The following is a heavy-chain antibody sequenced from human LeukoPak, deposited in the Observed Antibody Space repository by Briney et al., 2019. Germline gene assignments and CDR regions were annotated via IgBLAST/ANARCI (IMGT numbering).Heavy chain of an antibody. J-gene: IGHJ4*02. CDR1: DDSITMYY. D-gene: IGHD7-27*01. V-gene: IGHV4-59*01. CDR2: VYYSGTT. CDR3: ASNTGTVFDY. Sequence: SETLSLTCSVSDDSITMYYWTWIRQPPGKGLEWIGYVYYSGTTEYNPSLRSRVTISLDMSKHQFSLTLTSVTAADTAVYYCASNTGTVFDYWGQGALVTVSS.